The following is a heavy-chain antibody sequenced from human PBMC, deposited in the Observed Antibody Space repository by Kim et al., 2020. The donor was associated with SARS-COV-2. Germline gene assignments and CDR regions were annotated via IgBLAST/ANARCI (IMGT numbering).Heavy chain of an antibody. J-gene: IGHJ4*02. Sequence: YADSVKGRFTISRETSKNTLYLQMNSLRAEDTAIYYCARWVGASYKSDYWGQGTLVTVSS. CDR3: ARWVGASYKSDY. D-gene: IGHD1-26*01. V-gene: IGHV3-33*01.